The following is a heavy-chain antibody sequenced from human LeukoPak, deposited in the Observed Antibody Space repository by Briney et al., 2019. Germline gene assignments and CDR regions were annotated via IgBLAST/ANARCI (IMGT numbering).Heavy chain of an antibody. CDR1: GGSFTNYY. CDR3: ARDGALADYVWGSYRYGAFDI. CDR2: IYTSGST. Sequence: PSETLSLTCTVSGGSFTNYYWSWIRQPAGKGLEWIGRIYTSGSTNYNPSLKSRVTISVDTSKNQFSLKLSSVTAADTAVYYCARDGALADYVWGSYRYGAFDIWGQGTMVTVSS. J-gene: IGHJ3*02. D-gene: IGHD3-16*02. V-gene: IGHV4-4*07.